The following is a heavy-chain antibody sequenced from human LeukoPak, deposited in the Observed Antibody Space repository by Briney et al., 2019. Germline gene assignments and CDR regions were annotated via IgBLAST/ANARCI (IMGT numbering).Heavy chain of an antibody. CDR2: INPSGGST. V-gene: IGHV1-46*01. D-gene: IGHD3-9*01. J-gene: IGHJ4*02. Sequence: ASVKVSCKASGYTFTSYAMNWVRQAPGQGLEWMGIINPSGGSTSYAQKFQGRVTMTRDMSTSTVYMELSSLRSEDTAVYYCAREQRGVLRYFDWLLYLAYWCQGTLVTVSS. CDR3: AREQRGVLRYFDWLLYLAY. CDR1: GYTFTSYA.